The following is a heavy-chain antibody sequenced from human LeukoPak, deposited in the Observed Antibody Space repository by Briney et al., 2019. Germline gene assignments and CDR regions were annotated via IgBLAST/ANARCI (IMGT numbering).Heavy chain of an antibody. CDR3: AGVSSGWYNEY. CDR2: IYTSGSI. J-gene: IGHJ4*02. V-gene: IGHV4-4*07. Sequence: PSETLSLTCTVSGGSIHSYYWSWIRQPAGKGLEWIGRIYTSGSIDYNPSLKSRLTLSVDTSENQFSLKLSSVTAADTAVYFCAGVSSGWYNEYWGQGTLVTVSS. CDR1: GGSIHSYY. D-gene: IGHD6-19*01.